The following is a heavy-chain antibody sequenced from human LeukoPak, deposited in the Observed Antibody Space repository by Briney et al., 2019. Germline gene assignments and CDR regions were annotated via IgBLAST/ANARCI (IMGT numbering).Heavy chain of an antibody. CDR2: IKEDGSEK. J-gene: IGHJ5*02. CDR1: GFTFSSQW. Sequence: GGSLRLSCAASGFTFSSQWMSWVRQAPGKGLEWVANIKEDGSEKSYVDSVKGRFTISRDNAKNSLYLQMNSLRAEDTAVYYCARSFSWGQGTLVTVSS. D-gene: IGHD3-16*01. V-gene: IGHV3-7*01. CDR3: ARSFS.